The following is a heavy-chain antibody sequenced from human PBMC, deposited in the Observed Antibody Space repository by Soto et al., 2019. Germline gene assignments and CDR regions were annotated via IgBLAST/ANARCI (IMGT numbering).Heavy chain of an antibody. D-gene: IGHD2-21*02. V-gene: IGHV1-3*01. J-gene: IGHJ4*02. CDR2: INAGNGNT. CDR1: GYTFTSYA. Sequence: ASVKVSCKASGYTFTSYAMHWVRQAPGQRLEWMGWINAGNGNTKYSQKFQGRVTITRDTSASTAYMELSSLRSEDTAVYYCARAWVGVTAPDNWGQGTLVTVSS. CDR3: ARAWVGVTAPDN.